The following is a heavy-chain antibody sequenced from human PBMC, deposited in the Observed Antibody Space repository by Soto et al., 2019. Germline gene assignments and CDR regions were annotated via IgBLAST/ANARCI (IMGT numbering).Heavy chain of an antibody. J-gene: IGHJ4*02. Sequence: GGSLRLSCVASGFTFDDYAMHWVRQTPRKGLEWVSGIRWNGDNLGYADSVKGRFTISSDNAKNSLYLQMNSLRPDDTALYYCGKGGGAGPTNWGQGTLVTVSS. CDR1: GFTFDDYA. CDR2: IRWNGDNL. V-gene: IGHV3-9*01. CDR3: GKGGGAGPTN. D-gene: IGHD3-16*01.